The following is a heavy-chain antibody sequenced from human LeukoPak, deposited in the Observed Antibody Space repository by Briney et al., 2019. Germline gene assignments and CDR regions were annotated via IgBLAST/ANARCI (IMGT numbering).Heavy chain of an antibody. J-gene: IGHJ4*02. CDR1: GFTFAGYY. CDR2: INPNSGGT. CDR3: ARVLSVGVIVTPYYFDY. Sequence: ASVKVSCKASGFTFAGYYIHWVRQAPGQGLEWMGWINPNSGGTNYAQKFQGRVTMTRDTSISTAYMELSRLRSDDTAVYYCARVLSVGVIVTPYYFDYWGQGTLVTVSS. D-gene: IGHD3-16*02. V-gene: IGHV1-2*02.